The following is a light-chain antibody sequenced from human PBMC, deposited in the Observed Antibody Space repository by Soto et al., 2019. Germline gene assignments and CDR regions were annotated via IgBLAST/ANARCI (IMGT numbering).Light chain of an antibody. CDR3: QQYNSYSPT. CDR2: KAS. Sequence: DIQMTQSPSTLSASVGDRVIITCRASQSISTWLAWHQQKPGKAPKLLISKASSLESGVPSRFSGSGSETEFTLTISGLQPGDSATYYCQQYNSYSPTFGQGTKVDI. V-gene: IGKV1-5*03. J-gene: IGKJ1*01. CDR1: QSISTW.